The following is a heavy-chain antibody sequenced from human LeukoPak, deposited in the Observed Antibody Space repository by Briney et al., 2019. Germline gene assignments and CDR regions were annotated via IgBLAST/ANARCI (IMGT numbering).Heavy chain of an antibody. Sequence: SETLSLTCTVSGGSISSSSYCWGWIRQPPGKGLEWIGSIYYSGSTYFNPSLKSRVTISVDTSKNQFSLKLSSVTAADTAVYYCARFGVGATTGFDYWGQGTLVTVSS. CDR3: ARFGVGATTGFDY. CDR2: IYYSGST. V-gene: IGHV4-39*07. D-gene: IGHD1-26*01. J-gene: IGHJ4*02. CDR1: GGSISSSSYC.